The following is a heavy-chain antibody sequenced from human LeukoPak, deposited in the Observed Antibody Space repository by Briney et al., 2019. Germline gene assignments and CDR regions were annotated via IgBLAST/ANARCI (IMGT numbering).Heavy chain of an antibody. D-gene: IGHD4-17*01. V-gene: IGHV1-69*04. Sequence: SVKVSCKASGGTFSSYAISWVRQAPGQGLEWMGRIIPILGIANYAQKFQGRVTITADKSTSTAYMELSSLRSEDTAVYYCAGDSLVTRSSNYWGQGTLVTVSS. CDR3: AGDSLVTRSSNY. CDR2: IIPILGIA. CDR1: GGTFSSYA. J-gene: IGHJ4*02.